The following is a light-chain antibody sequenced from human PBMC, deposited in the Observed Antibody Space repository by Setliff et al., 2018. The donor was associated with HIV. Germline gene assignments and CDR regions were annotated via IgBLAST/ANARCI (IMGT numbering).Light chain of an antibody. CDR1: SSDIGDYNF. CDR3: CSYAGSSTFV. J-gene: IGLJ1*01. CDR2: EVT. Sequence: QSALTQSASVSGSPGQSITISCTGTSSDIGDYNFVSWYQQHPGKAPKLMIYEVTKRPSGISHRFSGSKSGNTASLTISGLQAEDEAEYCCCSYAGSSTFVFGTGTKVTVL. V-gene: IGLV2-23*02.